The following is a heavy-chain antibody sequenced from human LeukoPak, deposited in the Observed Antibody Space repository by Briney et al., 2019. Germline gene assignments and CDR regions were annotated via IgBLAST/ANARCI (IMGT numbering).Heavy chain of an antibody. V-gene: IGHV4-30-2*01. CDR3: ARDKANTIFGVVLSRFDP. Sequence: SETLSLTCTVSGGSISSGGYYWSWIRQPPGKGLEWIGYIYHSGSTYYNPSLKSRVTISVGRSKNQFSLKLSSVTAADTAVYYCARDKANTIFGVVLSRFDPWGQGTLVTVSS. J-gene: IGHJ5*02. CDR1: GGSISSGGYY. CDR2: IYHSGST. D-gene: IGHD3-3*01.